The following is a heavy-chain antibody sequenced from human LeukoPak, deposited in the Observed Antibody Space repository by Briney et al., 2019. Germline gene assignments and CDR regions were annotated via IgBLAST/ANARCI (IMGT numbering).Heavy chain of an antibody. J-gene: IGHJ3*02. D-gene: IGHD3-22*01. CDR1: GGSFSGYY. CDR3: ARDGGVIHAFDI. Sequence: PSETLSLTCAVYGGSFSGYYWSWIRQPPGKGLEWIGEINHSGSTNYNPSLKSRVTISVDTSKNQFSLKLSSVTAADTAVYYCARDGGVIHAFDIWGQGTMVAASS. CDR2: INHSGST. V-gene: IGHV4-34*01.